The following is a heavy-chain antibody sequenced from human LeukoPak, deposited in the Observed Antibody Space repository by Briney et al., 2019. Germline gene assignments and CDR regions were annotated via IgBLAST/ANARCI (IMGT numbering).Heavy chain of an antibody. J-gene: IGHJ3*02. CDR2: ISYDGSNK. Sequence: GGSLRLSCAASGFTFITYWMSWVRQAPGKGLEWVAFISYDGSNKYYADSVKGRFTISRDNSKNTLYLQMNSLRAEDTAVYYCAREEDARTDAFDIWGQGTMVTVSS. CDR3: AREEDARTDAFDI. CDR1: GFTFITYW. V-gene: IGHV3-30*03.